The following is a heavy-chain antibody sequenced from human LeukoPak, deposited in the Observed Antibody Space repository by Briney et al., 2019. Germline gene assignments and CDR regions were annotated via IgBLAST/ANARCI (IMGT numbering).Heavy chain of an antibody. J-gene: IGHJ4*02. D-gene: IGHD3-3*01. CDR2: IKPDGSES. CDR1: GFTFSTHW. CDR3: ARGGFLEWLLSPLDY. V-gene: IGHV3-7*04. Sequence: PGGSLRLSCAASGFTFSTHWMTWVRQAQGKGLEWGANIKPDGSESYYVDSVKGRFTISRDNSKNTLYLQMNSLRAEDTAVYYCARGGFLEWLLSPLDYWGQGTLVTVSS.